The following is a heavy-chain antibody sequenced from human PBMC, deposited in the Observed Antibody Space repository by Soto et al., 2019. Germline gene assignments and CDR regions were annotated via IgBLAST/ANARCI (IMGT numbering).Heavy chain of an antibody. V-gene: IGHV4-31*03. CDR3: AIGEEMATSVYFFDY. CDR1: GGSIRSGGYF. CDR2: IYYSGNT. J-gene: IGHJ4*02. Sequence: SETLSLTCTVSGGSIRSGGYFWSWIRQHPGKGLEWIGYIYYSGNTYYNPSLLSRVTLSVDTSKNQFSLRLSSVTAADTAVYYCAIGEEMATSVYFFDYWGQGALVTVSS. D-gene: IGHD5-12*01.